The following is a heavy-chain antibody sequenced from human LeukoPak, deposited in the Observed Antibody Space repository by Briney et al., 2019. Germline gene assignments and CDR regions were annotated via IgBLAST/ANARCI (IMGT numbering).Heavy chain of an antibody. CDR3: ARAYDFWGGYSYYYYYGTAV. CDR1: GYTFTSYD. V-gene: IGHV1-8*01. CDR2: MNPNSGNT. J-gene: IGHJ6*02. Sequence: AASVKVSCKASGYTFTSYDINWVRQATGQGLEWMGWMNPNSGNTGYAQKFQGRVTMTRNTSISTAYMELSSLRSEDTAVYYCARAYDFWGGYSYYYYYGTAVWGQGTTVTVSS. D-gene: IGHD3-3*01.